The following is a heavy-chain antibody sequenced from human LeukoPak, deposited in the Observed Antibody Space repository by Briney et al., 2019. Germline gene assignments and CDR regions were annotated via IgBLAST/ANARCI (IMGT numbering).Heavy chain of an antibody. CDR3: ARSSASIFGVVNSDY. J-gene: IGHJ4*02. Sequence: ASVKVSCKASGYTFTSYYMHWVRQAPGQGLEWMGIINPSGGSTSYAQKFQGRVTMTRDMSTSTDYMELSSLRSEDTAVYYCARSSASIFGVVNSDYWGQGTLVTVSS. CDR1: GYTFTSYY. CDR2: INPSGGST. V-gene: IGHV1-46*01. D-gene: IGHD3-3*01.